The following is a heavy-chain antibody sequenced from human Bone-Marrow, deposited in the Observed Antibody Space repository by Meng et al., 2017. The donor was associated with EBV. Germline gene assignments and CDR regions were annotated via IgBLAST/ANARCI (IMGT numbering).Heavy chain of an antibody. D-gene: IGHD1-14*01. J-gene: IGHJ5*02. CDR3: AKDLSGRFDP. Sequence: VQLVGSGGGVVQPGRSLRLSCAASGFTFSNYGFHWVRQAPGKGPEWVAIIPSDGSHNKYYADSVKGRFTISRDNSKNTLYLQMNSLRTEDTAVYYCAKDLSGRFDPWGQGTLVTVSS. V-gene: IGHV3-30*18. CDR2: IPSDGSHNK. CDR1: GFTFSNYG.